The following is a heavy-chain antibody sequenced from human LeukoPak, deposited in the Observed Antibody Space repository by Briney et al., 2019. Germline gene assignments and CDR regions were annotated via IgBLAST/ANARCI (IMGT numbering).Heavy chain of an antibody. V-gene: IGHV4-59*11. D-gene: IGHD4-17*01. CDR2: ISYIGST. J-gene: IGHJ3*02. Sequence: SETLSLTCAVSTDSISSHYWSWIRQPPGKGLEGIGYISYIGSTNYNPSLKGRVTISIDTSKNPFSLKLSPVTAADTAVYYCARDLITVTKGFDIWGQGTMVSVSS. CDR3: ARDLITVTKGFDI. CDR1: TDSISSHY.